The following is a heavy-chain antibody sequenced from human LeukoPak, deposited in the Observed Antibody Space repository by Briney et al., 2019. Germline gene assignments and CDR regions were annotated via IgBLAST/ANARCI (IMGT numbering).Heavy chain of an antibody. D-gene: IGHD6-13*01. CDR2: INSDGSST. J-gene: IGHJ4*02. CDR1: GFTFSSYW. Sequence: PGGPLRLSCAASGFTFSSYWMHWVRQAPGKGLVWVSRINSDGSSTSYADSVKGRFTISRDNAKNTLYLQMNSLRAEDTAVYYCARVPGYSSSWVLDYWGQGTLVTVSS. V-gene: IGHV3-74*01. CDR3: ARVPGYSSSWVLDY.